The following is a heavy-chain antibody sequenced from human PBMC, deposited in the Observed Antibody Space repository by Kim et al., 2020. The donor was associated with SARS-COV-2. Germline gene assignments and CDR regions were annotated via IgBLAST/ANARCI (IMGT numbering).Heavy chain of an antibody. CDR1: GFTFSAYA. D-gene: IGHD3-16*01. V-gene: IGHV3-23*01. CDR3: VKVARWKLLTPDY. CDR2: IGAGGGE. J-gene: IGHJ4*02. Sequence: GGSLRLSCAASGFTFSAYAMTWVRQAPGRGLEWVATIGAGGGEYHADSVKGRFTISRDNSKNAAFLQMTSLRVEDTAIYYCVKVARWKLLTPDYWGQGTLVTVSA.